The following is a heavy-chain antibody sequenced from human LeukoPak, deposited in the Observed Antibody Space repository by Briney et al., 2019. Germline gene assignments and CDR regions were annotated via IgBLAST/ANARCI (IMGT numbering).Heavy chain of an antibody. V-gene: IGHV3-30*03. Sequence: GGSLRLSCAASGFTFSSYGMHWVRQAPGKGLEWVAVISYDGSNKYYADSVKGRFTISRDNSKNTLYLQMNSLRAEDTAVYYCARGRDSSGYDHDAFDIWGQGTMVTVSS. CDR1: GFTFSSYG. J-gene: IGHJ3*02. CDR2: ISYDGSNK. D-gene: IGHD3-22*01. CDR3: ARGRDSSGYDHDAFDI.